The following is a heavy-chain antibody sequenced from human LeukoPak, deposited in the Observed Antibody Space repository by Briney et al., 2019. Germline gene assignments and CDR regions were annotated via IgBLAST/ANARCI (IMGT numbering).Heavy chain of an antibody. V-gene: IGHV6-1*01. Sequence: SQTLSLTCVISGDSVSSTNAAWNWIRQSPSRGLEWLGRTYYRSRWYSEYARSVKSRITIDPDTSKNQFSLQLTSVTPEDAAVYYCARTQGHLDLWGRGTLVTVSS. J-gene: IGHJ2*01. CDR2: TYYRSRWYS. CDR3: ARTQGHLDL. CDR1: GDSVSSTNAA.